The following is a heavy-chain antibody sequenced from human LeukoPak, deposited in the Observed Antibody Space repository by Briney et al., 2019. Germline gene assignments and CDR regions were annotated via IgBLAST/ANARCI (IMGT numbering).Heavy chain of an antibody. Sequence: GRSPRLSCAASGFTFSSYAMHWVRQAPGKGLEWVAVISYDGSNKYYADSVKGRFTISRDNSKNTLYLQMNSLRAEDTAVYYCARASFDPPFDPWGQGTLVTVSS. CDR3: ARASFDPPFDP. CDR1: GFTFSSYA. CDR2: ISYDGSNK. J-gene: IGHJ5*02. V-gene: IGHV3-30*04.